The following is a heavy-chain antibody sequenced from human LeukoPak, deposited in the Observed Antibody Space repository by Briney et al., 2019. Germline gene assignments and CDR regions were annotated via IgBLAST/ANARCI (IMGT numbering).Heavy chain of an antibody. CDR1: GFTFSSYG. V-gene: IGHV3-30*18. J-gene: IGHJ4*02. D-gene: IGHD6-13*01. Sequence: PGRSLRLSCAASGFTFSSYGMHWVRQAPGKGLEWVAVISYDGSNKYYADSVKGRFTISRDNSKNTLYLQMNSLRAEDTAVYYCAKAFHSSSWYGSFDYWGQGTLVTVSS. CDR2: ISYDGSNK. CDR3: AKAFHSSSWYGSFDY.